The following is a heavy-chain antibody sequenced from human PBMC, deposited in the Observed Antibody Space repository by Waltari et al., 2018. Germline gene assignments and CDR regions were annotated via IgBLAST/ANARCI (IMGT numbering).Heavy chain of an antibody. CDR1: GGSISSYY. CDR3: ARDSYDILTGYYYFDY. CDR2: IYTSGST. Sequence: QVQLQESGPGLVKPSETLSLTCTVSGGSISSYYWSWIRQPAGKGLEWIGRIYTSGSTNYNPSLKSRVTMSVDTSKNQFSLKLSSVTAADTAVYYCARDSYDILTGYYYFDYWGQGTLVTVSS. J-gene: IGHJ4*02. D-gene: IGHD3-9*01. V-gene: IGHV4-4*07.